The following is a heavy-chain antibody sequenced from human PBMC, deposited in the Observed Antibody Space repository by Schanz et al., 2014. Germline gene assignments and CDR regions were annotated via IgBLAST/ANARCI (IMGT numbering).Heavy chain of an antibody. V-gene: IGHV1-69*02. Sequence: QVQLVQSGAEVKKPGSSVKVSCKASGGTFSSYTISWVRQAPGQGLEWMGRFISILGIPNYAQKFQGRVTSTADRGESASVLEQSILQSEDTPVYHLSRQPLGTSPWGQGTLVTVSS. CDR2: FISILGIP. CDR1: GGTFSSYT. D-gene: IGHD6-13*01. CDR3: SRQPLGTSP. J-gene: IGHJ5*02.